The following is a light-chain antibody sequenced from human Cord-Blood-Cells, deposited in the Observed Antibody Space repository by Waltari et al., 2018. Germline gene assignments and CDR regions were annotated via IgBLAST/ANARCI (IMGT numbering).Light chain of an antibody. Sequence: QSALTQPASVSASPGQSITISCTGTSSDLGGYNTVSWYPQHPGKAPKLMIYEVSNRPSGVSNRFSGSKSGNTASLTISGLQAEDEADYYCSSYTSSSHYVFGTGTKVTVL. CDR2: EVS. CDR1: SSDLGGYNT. J-gene: IGLJ1*01. V-gene: IGLV2-14*01. CDR3: SSYTSSSHYV.